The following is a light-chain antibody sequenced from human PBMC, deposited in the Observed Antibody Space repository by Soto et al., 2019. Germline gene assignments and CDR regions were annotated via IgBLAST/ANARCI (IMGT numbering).Light chain of an antibody. CDR3: CSYAGTYTYV. CDR1: SNDVSRYKY. Sequence: QSALTQPRSVSGSPGQSVTISCTGISNDVSRYKYVAWYQQHPGKAPKVVIYDVTERPSGVPDRFSGSWSDNTASLTISGLQAEDEADYYCCSYAGTYTYVFGTGTKLTVL. CDR2: DVT. J-gene: IGLJ1*01. V-gene: IGLV2-11*01.